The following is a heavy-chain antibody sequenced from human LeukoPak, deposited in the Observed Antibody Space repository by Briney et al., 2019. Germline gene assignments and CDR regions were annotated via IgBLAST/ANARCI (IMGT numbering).Heavy chain of an antibody. J-gene: IGHJ4*02. CDR3: ATANTITGPDY. V-gene: IGHV3-9*01. D-gene: IGHD5-12*01. Sequence: SLTLSCAASGFTFDDYAMHWVRQPPGKGLEWVSGISWNRGSIGYADSVKGRFTISRDNAKNSLYLQMNSLRAEDTALYYCATANTITGPDYWGQGALVTVAS. CDR2: ISWNRGSI. CDR1: GFTFDDYA.